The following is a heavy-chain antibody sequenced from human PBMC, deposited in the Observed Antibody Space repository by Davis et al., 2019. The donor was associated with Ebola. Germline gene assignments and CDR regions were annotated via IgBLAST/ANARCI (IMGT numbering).Heavy chain of an antibody. J-gene: IGHJ5*02. CDR2: IRSKAYGGTT. CDR3: TRGYCSSTSCPNWFDP. D-gene: IGHD2-2*01. CDR1: GFTFGDYA. Sequence: GESLKISCTASGFTFGDYAMSWFRQAPGKGLEWVGFIRSKAYGGTTEYAASVKGRFTISRDDSKSIAYLQMNSLKTEDTAVYYCTRGYCSSTSCPNWFDPWGQGTLVTVSS. V-gene: IGHV3-49*03.